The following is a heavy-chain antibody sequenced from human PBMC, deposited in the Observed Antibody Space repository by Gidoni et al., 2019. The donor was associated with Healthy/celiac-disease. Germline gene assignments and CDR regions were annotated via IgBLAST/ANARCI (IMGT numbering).Heavy chain of an antibody. V-gene: IGHV4-59*08. D-gene: IGHD3-22*01. CDR2: IYYSGST. CDR3: ARMYYYDSSGMGEDY. J-gene: IGHJ4*02. Sequence: QVQLQESGPGLVTPSETLSLTCTVSGGSISSYYWSWIRQPPGKGLEWIGYIYYSGSTNYNPSLKSRVTISVDTSKNQFSLKLSSVTAADTAVYYCARMYYYDSSGMGEDYWGQGTLVTVSS. CDR1: GGSISSYY.